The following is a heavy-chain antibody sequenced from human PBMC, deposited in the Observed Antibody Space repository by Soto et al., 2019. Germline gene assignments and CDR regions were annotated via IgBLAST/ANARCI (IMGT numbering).Heavy chain of an antibody. V-gene: IGHV4-59*01. CDR3: ARSDGRY. J-gene: IGHJ4*02. CDR1: GGSISSYY. Sequence: QVQLQESGPGLVKPSETLSLTCTVSGGSISSYYWSWIRQPPGKGLEWIGYIYYSGSTNYNPSLKMRVTISVATSKNHCSLNLRSVTAADTAVYYCARSDGRYWGQGTLVTVSS. CDR2: IYYSGST.